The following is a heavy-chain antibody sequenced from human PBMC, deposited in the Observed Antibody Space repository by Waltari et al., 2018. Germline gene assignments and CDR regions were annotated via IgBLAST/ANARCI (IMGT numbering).Heavy chain of an antibody. CDR2: SNPINGGA. V-gene: IGHV1-2*06. D-gene: IGHD1-26*01. Sequence: QVHLVQSGAEVKKPGASVKVSCKASGYTFTDYYIHWVRQAPGQGLEWMGRSNPINGGATYAQNFEGRVTMTMDTSISTAYMELSGLRSDDTAVYFCARDKGAGTDYWGQGTLVTVSS. J-gene: IGHJ4*02. CDR3: ARDKGAGTDY. CDR1: GYTFTDYY.